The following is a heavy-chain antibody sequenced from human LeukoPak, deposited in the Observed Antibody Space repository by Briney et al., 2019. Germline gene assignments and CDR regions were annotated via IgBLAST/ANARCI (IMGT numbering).Heavy chain of an antibody. D-gene: IGHD5-12*01. Sequence: SETLSLTCTVSGGSVSSGSYYWSWIRQPPGKGLEWIGYIHYSGSTNYNPSLKSRVTISVDTSKNQFSLKLSSVTAADTAVYYCARTSNRGYSGTWYFDYWGQGTLVTVSS. V-gene: IGHV4-61*01. CDR1: GGSVSSGSYY. CDR3: ARTSNRGYSGTWYFDY. CDR2: IHYSGST. J-gene: IGHJ4*02.